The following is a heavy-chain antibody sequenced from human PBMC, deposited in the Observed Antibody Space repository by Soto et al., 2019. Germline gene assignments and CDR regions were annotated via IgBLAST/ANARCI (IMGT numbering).Heavy chain of an antibody. Sequence: QVQLVQSGAEVKKPGSSVKVSCKASGGTFTNYMITWVRQAPGQGLEWVGRIIPIVNIANYAQTFEGRVTITADKSTNTAYMEMRSLTSEDTAMYYCARDPSVNVDSGGYPLGHYDPWGQGTLVTVSS. CDR3: ARDPSVNVDSGGYPLGHYDP. CDR2: IIPIVNIA. CDR1: GGTFTNYM. V-gene: IGHV1-69*04. J-gene: IGHJ5*02. D-gene: IGHD3-22*01.